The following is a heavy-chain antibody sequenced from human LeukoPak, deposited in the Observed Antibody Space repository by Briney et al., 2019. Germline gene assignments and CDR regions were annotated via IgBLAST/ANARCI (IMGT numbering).Heavy chain of an antibody. V-gene: IGHV4-38-2*02. D-gene: IGHD5-12*01. J-gene: IGHJ4*02. CDR2: MYHSGST. CDR1: GYSISSGYY. CDR3: ARVSGYDWESFYDY. Sequence: SETLSLTCTVSGYSISSGYYWGWIRQPPGKGLEWIGSMYHSGSTYYNPSLKSRVTISVDTSKSQFSLKLNSVTAADTAVYYCARVSGYDWESFYDYWGQGTLVTVSS.